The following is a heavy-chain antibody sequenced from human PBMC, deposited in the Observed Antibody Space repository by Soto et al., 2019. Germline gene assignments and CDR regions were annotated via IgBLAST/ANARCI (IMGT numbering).Heavy chain of an antibody. CDR1: GFSFDTYG. D-gene: IGHD1-1*01. CDR2: ISYEGSNT. V-gene: IGHV3-30-3*01. CDR3: ARVTPGNNLYYFSGLDF. J-gene: IGHJ6*02. Sequence: PGGSLRLSCVASGFSFDTYGIHWVRQAPGKGLQWVALISYEGSNTYYADSVRGRFTISRDNSKNTLYLQMNTLRPEDTGVYYCARVTPGNNLYYFSGLDFWGQGTSVT.